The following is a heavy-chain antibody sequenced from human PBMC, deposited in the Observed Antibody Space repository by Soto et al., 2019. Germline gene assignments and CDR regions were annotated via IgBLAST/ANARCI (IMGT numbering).Heavy chain of an antibody. CDR2: INTGNGNT. V-gene: IGHV1-3*04. D-gene: IGHD3-22*01. J-gene: IGHJ4*02. CDR1: GYTFTSYA. Sequence: ASVKVSCKASGYTFTSYAMHWVRQAPGQSLEWTGWINTGNGNTKYSQKFQGRVTITRDTSATTAYMELSSLRSEDTAMYYCARSPQPYYYDSSGSIDYWGQGTLVTVSS. CDR3: ARSPQPYYYDSSGSIDY.